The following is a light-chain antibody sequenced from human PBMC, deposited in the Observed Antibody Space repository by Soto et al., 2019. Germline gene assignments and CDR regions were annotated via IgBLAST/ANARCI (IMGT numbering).Light chain of an antibody. Sequence: EIVMTQSPATLSVSPGERAPLSCRASQSVNIYLAWYQQKPGQAPRLLIYDASTRATGIPARFSGSGSGTDFTLTITSLEPEDFAVYYCQQRSNWPPITFGQGTRLEIK. CDR3: QQRSNWPPIT. V-gene: IGKV3-11*01. J-gene: IGKJ5*01. CDR1: QSVNIY. CDR2: DAS.